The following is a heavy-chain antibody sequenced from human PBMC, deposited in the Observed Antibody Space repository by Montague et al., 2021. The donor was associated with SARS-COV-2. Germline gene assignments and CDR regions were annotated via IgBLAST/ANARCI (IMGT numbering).Heavy chain of an antibody. Sequence: SETLSLTCTVSGGPISSSSYYWGWIRQPPGKGLEWIGSIYYSGXTXYXXXXKXRVTISVDTSKNQFSLKLSSVTAADTAVYYCARVGRQQLVRLSGMDVWGPGTTVTVSS. CDR1: GGPISSSSYY. CDR3: ARVGRQQLVRLSGMDV. V-gene: IGHV4-39*07. CDR2: IYYSGXT. D-gene: IGHD6-13*01. J-gene: IGHJ6*02.